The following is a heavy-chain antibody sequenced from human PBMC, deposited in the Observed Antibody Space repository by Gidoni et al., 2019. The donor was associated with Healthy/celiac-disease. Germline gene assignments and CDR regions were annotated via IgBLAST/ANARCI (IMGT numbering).Heavy chain of an antibody. Sequence: QVQLVQSGAEVKKPGSSVKVSCKASGGTFSSYDISWVRQAPGQGLEWMGGIIPIFGTANYAQKFQGRVTIPADESTSTACMELSSLRSEDTAVYYCARTNRGYTAMVRPYYYYGMDVWGQGTTVTVSS. CDR1: GGTFSSYD. V-gene: IGHV1-69*01. CDR2: IIPIFGTA. CDR3: ARTNRGYTAMVRPYYYYGMDV. J-gene: IGHJ6*02. D-gene: IGHD5-18*01.